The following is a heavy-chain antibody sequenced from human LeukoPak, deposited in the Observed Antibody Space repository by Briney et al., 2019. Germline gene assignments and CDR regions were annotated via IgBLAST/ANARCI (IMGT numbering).Heavy chain of an antibody. Sequence: PGGSLRLSCAASGFTFSNYVMGWVRQAPGKGLEWVSTISGGGGRTYYADSVKGRFTVSRDNSKNTLYMQMNSLRAEDTAVYYCAKGLWDYYGSGIMYYTMDVWGQGTTVTVSS. D-gene: IGHD3-10*01. CDR3: AKGLWDYYGSGIMYYTMDV. J-gene: IGHJ6*02. V-gene: IGHV3-23*01. CDR2: ISGGGGRT. CDR1: GFTFSNYV.